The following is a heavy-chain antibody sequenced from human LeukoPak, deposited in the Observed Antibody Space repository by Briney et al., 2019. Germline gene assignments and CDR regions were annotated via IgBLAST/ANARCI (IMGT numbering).Heavy chain of an antibody. CDR2: ISGSGGSA. J-gene: IGHJ4*02. V-gene: IGHV3-23*01. CDR1: GFTFSSYA. Sequence: GGSLRLSCAASGFTFSSYAMTWVRQAPGKGLEWVSAISGSGGSAYYADSVEGRFTISRDNSKNTLYLQMNSLRAEDTAVYYCAKTVSGSYSYQGGDYWGQGTLVTVSS. CDR3: AKTVSGSYSYQGGDY. D-gene: IGHD3-10*01.